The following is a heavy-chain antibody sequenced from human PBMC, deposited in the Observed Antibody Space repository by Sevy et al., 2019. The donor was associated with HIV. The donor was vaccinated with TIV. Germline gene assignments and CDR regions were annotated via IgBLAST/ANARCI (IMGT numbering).Heavy chain of an antibody. CDR2: IYYNGHI. J-gene: IGHJ4*02. CDR3: AGENAWGRGYS. Sequence: SETLSLTCTVSGGSITSLYWNWIRQPPGKGLEWIANIYYNGHINYNPSLKSRVTLSLDTSKNQFSLRLSSVTAADTAMYYCAGENAWGRGYSWGQGPLVTVSS. CDR1: GGSITSLY. V-gene: IGHV4-59*08. D-gene: IGHD1-26*01.